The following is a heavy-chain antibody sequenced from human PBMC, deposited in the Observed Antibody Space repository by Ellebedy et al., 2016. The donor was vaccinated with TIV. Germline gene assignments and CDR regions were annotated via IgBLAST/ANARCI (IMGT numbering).Heavy chain of an antibody. CDR1: AYILNSFG. Sequence: ASVKVSCXTSAYILNSFGISWVRQAPGQGLEWMGWINAKSGGTNFAPKFQDWVTMTADTSINTVHMHLNSLTSDATAISFCASARNVASAFTVWGQGTMVTVSS. D-gene: IGHD5-12*01. CDR2: INAKSGGT. V-gene: IGHV1-2*04. J-gene: IGHJ3*01. CDR3: ASARNVASAFTV.